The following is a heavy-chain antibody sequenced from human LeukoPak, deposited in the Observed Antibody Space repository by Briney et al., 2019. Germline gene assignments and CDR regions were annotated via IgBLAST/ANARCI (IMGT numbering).Heavy chain of an antibody. J-gene: IGHJ4*02. V-gene: IGHV4-59*12. D-gene: IGHD6-13*01. Sequence: PSETLSLTCTVSGGSISSYYWSWIRQPPGKGLEWIGYIYYSGSTNYNPSLKSRVTMSVDTSKNQFSLKLSSVTAADTAVYYCARSSSSWYYFDYWGQGTLVTVSS. CDR2: IYYSGST. CDR3: ARSSSSWYYFDY. CDR1: GGSISSYY.